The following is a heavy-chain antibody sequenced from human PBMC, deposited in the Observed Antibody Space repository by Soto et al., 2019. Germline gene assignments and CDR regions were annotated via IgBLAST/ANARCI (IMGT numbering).Heavy chain of an antibody. J-gene: IGHJ5*02. CDR2: INPDNGNT. V-gene: IGHV1-3*01. CDR3: ARGIATGQLDP. D-gene: IGHD2-15*01. CDR1: GYTFTRYT. Sequence: ASGKVCCKSSGYTFTRYTINWVRQAPGQRLEWMGWINPDNGNTKSSQKFQDRVIITRDTSASTAYMDLSSLRSEDTAVYYCARGIATGQLDPWGQGTLVTVSS.